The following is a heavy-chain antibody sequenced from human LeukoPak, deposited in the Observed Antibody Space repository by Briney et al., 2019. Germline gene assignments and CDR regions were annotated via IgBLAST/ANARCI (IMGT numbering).Heavy chain of an antibody. J-gene: IGHJ4*02. D-gene: IGHD3-3*01. CDR2: INHSGST. CDR3: ARRVGYYGFWSGYYTGHFDY. CDR1: GGSFSGYY. V-gene: IGHV4-34*01. Sequence: PSETLSLTCAVYGGSFSGYYWSWIRQPPGKGLEWIGEINHSGSTNYNPSLKSRVTISVDTSKNQFSLKLSSVTAADTAVYYCARRVGYYGFWSGYYTGHFDYWGQGTLVTVSS.